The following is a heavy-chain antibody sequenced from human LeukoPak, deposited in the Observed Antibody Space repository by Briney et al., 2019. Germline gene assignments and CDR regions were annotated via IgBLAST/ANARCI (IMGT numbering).Heavy chain of an antibody. J-gene: IGHJ6*03. CDR2: ISWNSNTI. Sequence: GGSLRLSCAASGFTFDDYAMHWVRQAPGKGLEWVSGISWNSNTIGYADSVKGRFTISRDNAKNSLYLQMNSLRPEDMALYYCAKATSGTNFNYMDVWGKGTTVTVSS. CDR1: GFTFDDYA. V-gene: IGHV3-9*03. CDR3: AKATSGTNFNYMDV. D-gene: IGHD2-2*01.